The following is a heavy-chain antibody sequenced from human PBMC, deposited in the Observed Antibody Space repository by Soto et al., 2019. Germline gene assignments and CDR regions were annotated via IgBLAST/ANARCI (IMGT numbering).Heavy chain of an antibody. CDR2: INHSGST. CDR1: GGSFSGYY. CDR3: ARGPRYYDSSGYYPLTHYYYYYGMDV. J-gene: IGHJ6*02. V-gene: IGHV4-34*01. D-gene: IGHD3-22*01. Sequence: PSETLSLTCAVYGGSFSGYYWSWIRQPPGKGLEWIGEINHSGSTNYNPSLKSRVTISVDTSKNQFSLKLSSVTAADTAVYYCARGPRYYDSSGYYPLTHYYYYYGMDVWGQGTTVTVSS.